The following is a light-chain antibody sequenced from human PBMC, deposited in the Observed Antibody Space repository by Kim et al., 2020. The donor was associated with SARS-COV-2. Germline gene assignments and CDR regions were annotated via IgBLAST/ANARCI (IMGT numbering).Light chain of an antibody. J-gene: IGKJ2*01. CDR3: QQLNSYPPT. CDR1: QGISGY. V-gene: IGKV1-9*01. CDR2: AAS. Sequence: SASVGDRVTITCRTSQGISGYLAWFQQQPGKAPKLLIYAASTLQGGVPSRFSGSGSGTKFTLTISSLQPEDFATYYCQQLNSYPPTFGQGTKLEI.